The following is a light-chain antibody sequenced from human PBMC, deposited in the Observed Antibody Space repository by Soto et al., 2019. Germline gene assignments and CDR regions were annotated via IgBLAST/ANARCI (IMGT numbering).Light chain of an antibody. Sequence: ELVLTQSPGTLSLSPGERATRSCRASQTVNNNYLAWYQQIPGQAPRLLISGASGRATGTPDRFSGSASGTDFTFTISRLEPEDFAVYYCQQYGSSPLTFGGGTKVDIK. CDR1: QTVNNNY. CDR3: QQYGSSPLT. CDR2: GAS. J-gene: IGKJ4*01. V-gene: IGKV3-20*01.